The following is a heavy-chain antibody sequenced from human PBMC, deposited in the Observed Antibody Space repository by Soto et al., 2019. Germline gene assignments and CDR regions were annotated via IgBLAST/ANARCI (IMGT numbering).Heavy chain of an antibody. CDR1: GFSLGSYA. V-gene: IGHV3-30-3*01. J-gene: IGHJ4*02. D-gene: IGHD5-12*01. CDR3: ASPMRDGYNYGFGY. CDR2: ISYDGSNK. Sequence: GGSLRLSCAASGFSLGSYAMHWVRQAPGKGLEWVAVISYDGSNKYYADSVKGRFTISRDNSKNTLYLQMNSLRAEDTAVYYCASPMRDGYNYGFGYWGQGTLVTVSS.